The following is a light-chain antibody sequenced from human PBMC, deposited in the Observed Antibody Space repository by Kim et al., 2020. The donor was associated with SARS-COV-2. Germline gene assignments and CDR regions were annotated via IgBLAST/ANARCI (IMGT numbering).Light chain of an antibody. CDR2: GAS. CDR3: QQSYSTPIT. CDR1: GSISRY. Sequence: ACVGSRITITCRANGSISRYLNWYQQKPEKAPNVLIYGASSVQSGVPSRFSGSGCGRDFSLTINSLQPEDFATYYCQQSYSTPITFGQGTKLEI. J-gene: IGKJ2*01. V-gene: IGKV1-39*01.